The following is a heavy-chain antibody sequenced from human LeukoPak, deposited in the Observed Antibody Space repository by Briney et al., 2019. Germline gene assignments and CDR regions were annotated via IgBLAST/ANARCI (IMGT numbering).Heavy chain of an antibody. CDR3: ARGGYYGSGNDFRFDP. D-gene: IGHD3-10*01. CDR1: GGSISSYY. J-gene: IGHJ5*02. CDR2: IHYTGST. V-gene: IGHV4-59*01. Sequence: SETLSLTCTVSGGSISSYYWSWIRQPAGKGLEWIGYIHYTGSTNYNPSLKSRVTISVDTSKNQFSLKLNSVTAADTAVYYCARGGYYGSGNDFRFDPWGQGTLVTVSS.